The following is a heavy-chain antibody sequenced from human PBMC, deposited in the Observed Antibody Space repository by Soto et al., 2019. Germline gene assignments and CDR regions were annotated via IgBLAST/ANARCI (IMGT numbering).Heavy chain of an antibody. J-gene: IGHJ6*02. Sequence: EVQLVESGGGLVQPGGSLRLSCAASGFTFSSYSMNWVRQAPGKGLEWVSYISSSSSTIYYADSVKGRFSISRDNAKNSLYLQMNSLRDEDTAVYYCARDQATQGLYDYYYGMDVWGQGTTVTVSS. V-gene: IGHV3-48*02. D-gene: IGHD5-12*01. CDR2: ISSSSSTI. CDR3: ARDQATQGLYDYYYGMDV. CDR1: GFTFSSYS.